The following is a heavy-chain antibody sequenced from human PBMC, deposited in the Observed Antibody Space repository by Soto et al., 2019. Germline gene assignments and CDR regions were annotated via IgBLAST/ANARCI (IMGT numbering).Heavy chain of an antibody. CDR1: GGSISSSSYY. CDR3: ARHLSYYYDSSGYYPCFDY. J-gene: IGHJ4*02. CDR2: IYYSGST. Sequence: PSETLSLTCTVSGGSISSSSYYWGWIRQPPGKGLEWIGSIYYSGSTYYNPSLKSRVTISVDTSKNQFSLKLSSVTAADTAVYYCARHLSYYYDSSGYYPCFDYWGQGTLVTVSS. D-gene: IGHD3-22*01. V-gene: IGHV4-39*01.